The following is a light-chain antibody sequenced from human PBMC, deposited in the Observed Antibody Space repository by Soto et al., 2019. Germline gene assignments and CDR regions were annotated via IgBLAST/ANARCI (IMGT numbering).Light chain of an antibody. Sequence: QSALTQPASVSGSPGQSITISCTGTSSDVGNYNLVSWYQQHPGKAPKLLIYEGTQRPSGVANRFSGSKSGNTASLTISGLQAEDEADYYCCSYAGSSTLVFGGGTKLTVL. CDR2: EGT. CDR3: CSYAGSSTLV. J-gene: IGLJ2*01. V-gene: IGLV2-23*01. CDR1: SSDVGNYNL.